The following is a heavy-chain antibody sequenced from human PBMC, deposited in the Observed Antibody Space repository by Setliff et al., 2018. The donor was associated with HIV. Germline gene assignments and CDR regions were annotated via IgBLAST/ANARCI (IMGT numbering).Heavy chain of an antibody. CDR3: ARIGSGWSVGWFDP. Sequence: SETLSLTCTVSGGSVSTGNYYWNWIRLPPGKGLEWIGYIFYSGSTNYNPSLKSRVTISVDTSKNQFSLKLSSVTAADTAVYYCARIGSGWSVGWFDPWGQGTLVTVSS. D-gene: IGHD6-13*01. CDR2: IFYSGST. J-gene: IGHJ5*02. CDR1: GGSVSTGNYY. V-gene: IGHV4-61*01.